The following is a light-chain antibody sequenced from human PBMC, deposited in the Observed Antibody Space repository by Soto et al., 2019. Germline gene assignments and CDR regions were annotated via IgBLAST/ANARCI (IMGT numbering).Light chain of an antibody. Sequence: QSVLTQPPSASGTPGQTVTISCSGSSSNIRTCSVHWYKHLPGTAPYPLIYTNDQRPSGVPARFSGSKSGTSASLDICGLQSEDEADYYCAVWDNSLNGHVFGAGTKFTVL. CDR2: TND. V-gene: IGLV1-44*01. CDR3: AVWDNSLNGHV. CDR1: SSNIRTCS. J-gene: IGLJ1*01.